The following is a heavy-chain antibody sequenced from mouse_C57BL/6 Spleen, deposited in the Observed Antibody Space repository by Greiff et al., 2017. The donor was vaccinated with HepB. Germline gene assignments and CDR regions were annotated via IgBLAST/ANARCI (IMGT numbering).Heavy chain of an antibody. CDR2: INPNNGGT. Sequence: EVQLQQSGPELVKPGASVKISCKASGYTFTDYYMNWVKQSHGKSLEWIGDINPNNGGTSYNQKFKGKATLTVDKSSSTAYMELRSLPSEDSAVYYCARDYGSSLLDYWGQCTTLTVSS. CDR1: GYTFTDYY. D-gene: IGHD1-1*01. J-gene: IGHJ2*01. V-gene: IGHV1-26*01. CDR3: ARDYGSSLLDY.